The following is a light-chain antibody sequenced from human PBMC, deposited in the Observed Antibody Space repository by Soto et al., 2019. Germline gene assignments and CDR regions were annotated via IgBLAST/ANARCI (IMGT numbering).Light chain of an antibody. CDR1: NIGRKS. Sequence: SYELAQPPSVSVAPGQTARISCGGNNIGRKSVHWYQQKPGRAPVVVVYDDSDRPSGIPERFSGANSGDTATLTISRVEAGDEADYYCHVWDSSRGHYIFGTGSKVTVL. CDR3: HVWDSSRGHYI. J-gene: IGLJ1*01. CDR2: DDS. V-gene: IGLV3-21*02.